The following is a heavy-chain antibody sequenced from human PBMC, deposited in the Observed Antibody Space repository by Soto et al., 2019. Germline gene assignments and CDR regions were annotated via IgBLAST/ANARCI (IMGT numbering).Heavy chain of an antibody. CDR1: GFTFSSYA. D-gene: IGHD5-12*01. V-gene: IGHV3-23*01. Sequence: EVQLLESGGGLVQPGGSLRLSCAASGFTFSSYAMSWVRQAPGKGLEWVSAISGSGGSTYYADSVKGRFTISRDNSKNTLYLQMNSMRAEDTAVYYCAKYIGDLYDAFDIWGQGTMVTVSS. CDR2: ISGSGGST. CDR3: AKYIGDLYDAFDI. J-gene: IGHJ3*02.